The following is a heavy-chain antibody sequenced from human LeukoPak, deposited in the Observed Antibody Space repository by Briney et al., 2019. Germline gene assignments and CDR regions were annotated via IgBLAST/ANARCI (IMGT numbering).Heavy chain of an antibody. J-gene: IGHJ4*02. CDR1: GFTLSCDR. CDR2: IKQEGSEN. Sequence: GGSLRLSCGASGFTLSCDRMSWVPQAPGKGVERMANIKQEGSENYYVDYVKGRFTISRDNAKISLNLQINSLRAEDTAVYYCARSAGSSGWYEGYYFDYWGQGTLVTVSS. D-gene: IGHD6-13*01. V-gene: IGHV3-7*01. CDR3: ARSAGSSGWYEGYYFDY.